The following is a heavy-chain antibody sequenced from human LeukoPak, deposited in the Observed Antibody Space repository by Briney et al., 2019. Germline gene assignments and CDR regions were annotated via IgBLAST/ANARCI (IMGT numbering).Heavy chain of an antibody. CDR1: GGSFSGYY. CDR2: INHSGST. CDR3: APGGAAGTYGYYYSGMDV. V-gene: IGHV4-34*01. Sequence: SETLSLTCAVYGGSFSGYYWSWIRQPPGKGLEWIGEINHSGSTNYNPSLKSRVTISVDTSKNQFSLKLSSVTAADTAVYYCAPGGAAGTYGYYYSGMDVGGKGTTATVS. J-gene: IGHJ6*04. D-gene: IGHD6-13*01.